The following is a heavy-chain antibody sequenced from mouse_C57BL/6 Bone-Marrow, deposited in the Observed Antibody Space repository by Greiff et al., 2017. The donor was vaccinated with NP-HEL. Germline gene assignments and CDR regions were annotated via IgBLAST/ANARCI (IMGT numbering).Heavy chain of an antibody. CDR1: GFTFSSYG. Sequence: EVHLVESGGDLVKPGGSLKLSCAASGFTFSSYGMSWVRQTPDKRLEWVATISSGGSYTYYPDSVKGRFTISRDNDKNTLYLQMSSLKSEDTAMYYCARLFYSNSYWYFDVWGTGTTVTVSS. J-gene: IGHJ1*03. V-gene: IGHV5-6*01. CDR3: ARLFYSNSYWYFDV. D-gene: IGHD2-5*01. CDR2: ISSGGSYT.